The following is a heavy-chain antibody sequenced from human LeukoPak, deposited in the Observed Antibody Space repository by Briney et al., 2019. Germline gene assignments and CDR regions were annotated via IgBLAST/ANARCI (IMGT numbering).Heavy chain of an antibody. CDR2: IYYSGSA. J-gene: IGHJ6*02. D-gene: IGHD3-10*01. V-gene: IGHV4-59*08. Sequence: SETLSLTCTVSGGSISSYYWSWIRQPPGKGLEWIGYIYYSGSANYNPSLKSRVTISVDTSKNQFSLKLSSVTAADTAVYYCARHITMVMDVWGQGTTVTVSS. CDR3: ARHITMVMDV. CDR1: GGSISSYY.